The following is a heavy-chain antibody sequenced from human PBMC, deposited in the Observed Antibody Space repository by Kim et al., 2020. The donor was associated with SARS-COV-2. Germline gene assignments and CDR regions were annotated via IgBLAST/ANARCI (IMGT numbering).Heavy chain of an antibody. CDR2: FDPEDGET. CDR3: ATALPPNWNDDYYYYGMDV. V-gene: IGHV1-24*01. Sequence: ASVKVSCKVSGYTLTELSMHWVRQAPGKGLEWMGGFDPEDGETIYAQKFQGRVTMTEDTSTDTAYMELSSLRSEDTAVYYCATALPPNWNDDYYYYGMDVWGQGTTVTDSS. CDR1: GYTLTELS. J-gene: IGHJ6*02. D-gene: IGHD1-1*01.